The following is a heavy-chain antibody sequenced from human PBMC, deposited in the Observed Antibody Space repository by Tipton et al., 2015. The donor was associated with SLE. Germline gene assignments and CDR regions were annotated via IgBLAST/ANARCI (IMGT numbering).Heavy chain of an antibody. Sequence: GSLRLSCEASGFTFRDYWMHWLRQSPREGGVWVSRINSDSSNTWYADAVKGRFTISRDNAKNSLYLQMNSLRAEDTALYYCAKGLKLKGGRRIDMVRGAKGDVLDIWGQGTMVAVSS. CDR3: AKGLKLKGGRRIDMVRGAKGDVLDI. CDR1: GFTFRDYW. CDR2: INSDSSNT. J-gene: IGHJ3*02. D-gene: IGHD3-10*01. V-gene: IGHV3-74*01.